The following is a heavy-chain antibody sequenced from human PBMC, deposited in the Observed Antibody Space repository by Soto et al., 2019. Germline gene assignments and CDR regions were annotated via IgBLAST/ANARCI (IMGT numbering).Heavy chain of an antibody. CDR1: GFMFSSYG. D-gene: IGHD3-9*01. V-gene: IGHV3-23*01. J-gene: IGHJ4*02. CDR2: IHPSGGST. CDR3: AKDPSTGPPDC. Sequence: SCAAAGFMFSSYGMSWVRQAPGKGLQWVATIHPSGGSTHYAESVRGRFTISRDNSRDTLYLQMNSLRAEDTAVYYCAKDPSTGPPDCWGQGALVTVSS.